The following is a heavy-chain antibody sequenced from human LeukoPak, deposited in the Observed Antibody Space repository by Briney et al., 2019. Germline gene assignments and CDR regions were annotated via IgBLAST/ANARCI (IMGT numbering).Heavy chain of an antibody. CDR2: ISYDGSNK. D-gene: IGHD1-26*01. CDR3: ARDHLGD. J-gene: IGHJ4*02. Sequence: GGSLRLSCAAPEFTFSNYAMHWVRQAPGKGLEWVAVISYDGSNKYYADSVKGRFTISRDNSKNTLYLQMNSLRAEDTAVYYCARDHLGDWGQGTLVTVSS. CDR1: EFTFSNYA. V-gene: IGHV3-30*04.